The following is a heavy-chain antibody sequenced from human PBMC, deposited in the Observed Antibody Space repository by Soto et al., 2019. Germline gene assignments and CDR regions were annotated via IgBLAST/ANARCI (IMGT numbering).Heavy chain of an antibody. CDR1: GFTFSSYA. CDR2: ISGSGGST. CDR3: AKLEQQLVRPRGYYYYIDV. Sequence: EVQLLESGGGLVQPGGSLRLSCAASGFTFSSYAMSWVRQAPGKGLEWVSAISGSGGSTYYADSVKGRFTISRDNSKNTLYLQMNSLRAEDTAVYYCAKLEQQLVRPRGYYYYIDVWGKGTTVTVSS. J-gene: IGHJ6*03. D-gene: IGHD6-13*01. V-gene: IGHV3-23*01.